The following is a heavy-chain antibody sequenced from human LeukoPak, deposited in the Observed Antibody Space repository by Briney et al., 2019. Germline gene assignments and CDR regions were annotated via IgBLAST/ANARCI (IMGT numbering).Heavy chain of an antibody. D-gene: IGHD3-9*01. CDR1: GGTFSSYA. J-gene: IGHJ6*03. Sequence: ASVKVSCKASGGTFSSYAISWVRQAPGQGLEWMGGIIPIFGTANYAQKFQGRVTITADESTSTAYMELSSLRSEDTAVYYCARAPRYFDWLLPYYYXXVWGXXTTXTISS. V-gene: IGHV1-69*13. CDR2: IIPIFGTA. CDR3: ARAPRYFDWLLPYYYXXV.